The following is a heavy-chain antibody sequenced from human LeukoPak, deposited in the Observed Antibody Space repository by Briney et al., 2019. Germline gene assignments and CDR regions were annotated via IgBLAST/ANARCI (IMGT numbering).Heavy chain of an antibody. CDR1: GFTVSSNY. CDR2: IYSGGST. J-gene: IGHJ4*02. D-gene: IGHD3-22*01. Sequence: GGSLRLSCAASGFTVSSNYMSWVRQAPGKGLEWVSVIYSGGSTYYADSVKGRFTISRDNSKNTLYLQMNSLRAEDTAVYYCARDRYYYDSSGYYLDYWGQGTLVTVSS. CDR3: ARDRYYYDSSGYYLDY. V-gene: IGHV3-53*05.